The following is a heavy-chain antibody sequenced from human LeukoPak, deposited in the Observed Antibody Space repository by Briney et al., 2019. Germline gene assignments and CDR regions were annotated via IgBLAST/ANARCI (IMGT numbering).Heavy chain of an antibody. CDR1: GFTFSSYA. Sequence: GSLRLSCAASGFTFSSYAMSWVRPAPGKGLGWVSAISCSGGSTYYPDSVKGRFTISRDNSKNTLYLQMNSLRAEDTAVYYCAKPMEYQLLSDYWGQGTLVTVSS. CDR3: AKPMEYQLLSDY. CDR2: ISCSGGST. J-gene: IGHJ4*02. D-gene: IGHD2-2*01. V-gene: IGHV3-23*01.